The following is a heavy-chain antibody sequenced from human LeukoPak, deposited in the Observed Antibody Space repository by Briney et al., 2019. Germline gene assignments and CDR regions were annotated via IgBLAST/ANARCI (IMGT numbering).Heavy chain of an antibody. Sequence: SETLSLTCTVSGGSISSNSYYWGWIRQPPGEGLEWIGYIYYSGHTYYNPSLKSRLTMSLDTSKNQFSLNLSSVTATDTAVYFCARGDGDYSFDYWGQGTLVTVSS. CDR3: ARGDGDYSFDY. J-gene: IGHJ4*02. D-gene: IGHD4-17*01. CDR2: IYYSGHT. CDR1: GGSISSNSYY. V-gene: IGHV4-30-4*08.